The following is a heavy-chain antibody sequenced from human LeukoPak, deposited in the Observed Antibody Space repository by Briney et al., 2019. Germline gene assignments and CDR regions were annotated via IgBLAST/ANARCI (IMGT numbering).Heavy chain of an antibody. CDR1: GITSSSYS. CDR3: ARLQGPYCGGDCSSPGTRSDY. V-gene: IGHV3-21*01. CDR2: ISHRSGYI. J-gene: IGHJ4*02. D-gene: IGHD2-21*02. Sequence: AGGSLRLSCAASGITSSSYSMNWVRQAPGKGLEWISSISHRSGYIYYADSVKGRFTISRDNAKNSLYLQMDSLRAEDTAVYYCARLQGPYCGGDCSSPGTRSDYWGQGTLVTVSS.